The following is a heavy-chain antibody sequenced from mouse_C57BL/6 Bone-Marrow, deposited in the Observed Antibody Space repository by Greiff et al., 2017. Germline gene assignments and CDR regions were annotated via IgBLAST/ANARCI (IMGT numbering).Heavy chain of an antibody. D-gene: IGHD4-1*01. J-gene: IGHJ3*01. Sequence: QVQLQQSGAELVRPGTSVKVSCKASGSAFTNYLIEWVKQRPGQGLEWIGVFNPGSGGTNYNEKFKGKATLTADTASTTAYMQHSSLTSEYSAVYFCARSKNGDSWFAYWGQGTLVTVSA. CDR3: ARSKNGDSWFAY. CDR2: FNPGSGGT. CDR1: GSAFTNYL. V-gene: IGHV1-54*01.